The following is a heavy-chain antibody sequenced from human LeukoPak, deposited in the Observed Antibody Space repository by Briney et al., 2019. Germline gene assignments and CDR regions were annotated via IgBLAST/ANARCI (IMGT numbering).Heavy chain of an antibody. CDR2: ISGSGGST. J-gene: IGHJ6*02. V-gene: IGHV3-23*01. Sequence: GGSLRLSCAASGFTFSSYAMSWVRQAPGKGLEWVSAISGSGGSTYYADSVKGRFTISRDNSKNTLYLQMNSLRAEHTAVYYCARSPRSRGRPRYYYGMDVWGQGTTVTVSS. CDR1: GFTFSSYA. CDR3: ARSPRSRGRPRYYYGMDV. D-gene: IGHD3-22*01.